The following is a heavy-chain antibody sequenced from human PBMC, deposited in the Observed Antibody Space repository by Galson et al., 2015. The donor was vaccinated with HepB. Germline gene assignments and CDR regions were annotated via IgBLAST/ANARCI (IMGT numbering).Heavy chain of an antibody. CDR1: GFTFSSYS. J-gene: IGHJ1*01. V-gene: IGHV3-21*04. CDR2: ISSSSSYI. Sequence: SLRLSCAASGFTFSSYSMNWVRQAPGKGLEWVSSISSSSSYIYYADSVKGRFTISRDISKNTVYLQMNSLRVEDTAVYYCATRSGASGWYSYFQHWGQGTLVTVSS. D-gene: IGHD6-19*01. CDR3: ATRSGASGWYSYFQH.